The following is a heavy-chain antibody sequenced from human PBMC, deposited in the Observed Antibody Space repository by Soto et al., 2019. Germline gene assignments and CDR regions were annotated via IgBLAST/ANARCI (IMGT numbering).Heavy chain of an antibody. J-gene: IGHJ4*02. CDR2: ISYDGSNK. Sequence: QVQLVESGGGVVQPGRSLRLSCAASGFTFSSYAMHWVRQAPGKGLDWVAVISYDGSNKYYADSVKGRFTISRDNSKNTLYLQMNSLRAEDTAVYYCARDRIAARPLAYYFDYWGQGTLVTVSS. CDR3: ARDRIAARPLAYYFDY. CDR1: GFTFSSYA. V-gene: IGHV3-30-3*01. D-gene: IGHD6-6*01.